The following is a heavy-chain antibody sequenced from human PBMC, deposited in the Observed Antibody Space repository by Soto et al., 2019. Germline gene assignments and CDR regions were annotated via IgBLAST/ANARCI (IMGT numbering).Heavy chain of an antibody. CDR1: GDSISNYY. D-gene: IGHD1-1*01. Sequence: QVQLQQSGPGLVKPSETLSLTCSVSGDSISNYYWSWIRQPPGKGLEWIGYIYYSGSTSYNPSLPSRVSISVDTSKNKVSLNLSPVTAADTDVYYCARPHNWGGDGFDIWDQGTMVTVSS. J-gene: IGHJ3*02. CDR2: IYYSGST. V-gene: IGHV4-59*01. CDR3: ARPHNWGGDGFDI.